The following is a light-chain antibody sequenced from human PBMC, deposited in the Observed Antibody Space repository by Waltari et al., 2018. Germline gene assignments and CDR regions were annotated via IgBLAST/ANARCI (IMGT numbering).Light chain of an antibody. CDR2: WSS. CDR1: QSVLYSSTNKNY. V-gene: IGKV4-1*01. CDR3: QQYYTTPLT. Sequence: DIVMTQSPDSLAVSLGVRATIACTSSQSVLYSSTNKNYLAWYQQKPGQPPKLLIYWSSTRESGVPDRFSGSGSGTAFTLTISSLQAEDVAVYYCQQYYTTPLTFGGGTKVEIK. J-gene: IGKJ4*01.